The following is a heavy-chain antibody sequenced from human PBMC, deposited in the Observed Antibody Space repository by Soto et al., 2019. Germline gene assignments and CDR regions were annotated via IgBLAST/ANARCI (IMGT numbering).Heavy chain of an antibody. J-gene: IGHJ1*01. D-gene: IGHD3-22*01. V-gene: IGHV3-11*01. CDR1: GFTFSDYY. Sequence: QVQLVESGGGLVKRGGSLRLSCVASGFTFSDYYMSWIRQAPGKGLEWVSYISSSGGTIYYADSVKGRVTISRDNAKNSLYLHTNRLRAEDTAVYYCAREDDYYDTSGSTEYFQHWGQGTLVTVSS. CDR2: ISSSGGTI. CDR3: AREDDYYDTSGSTEYFQH.